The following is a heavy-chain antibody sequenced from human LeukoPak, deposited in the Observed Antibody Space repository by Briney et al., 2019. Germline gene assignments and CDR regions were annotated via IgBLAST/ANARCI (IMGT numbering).Heavy chain of an antibody. J-gene: IGHJ5*02. CDR3: ARHMNGYNSENWFDP. CDR1: GGSIRSSNYY. D-gene: IGHD5-24*01. V-gene: IGHV4-39*01. Sequence: PSETLSLTCTVSGGSIRSSNYYWGWIRQPPGKGLEWIGSIYHSGSTYPNPSLKSRVTISVDTSKNQFSLKLSSVTATDTAVYYCARHMNGYNSENWFDPWGQGTLVTVSS. CDR2: IYHSGST.